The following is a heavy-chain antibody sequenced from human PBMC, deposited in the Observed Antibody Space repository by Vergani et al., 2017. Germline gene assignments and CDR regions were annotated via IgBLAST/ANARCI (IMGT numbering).Heavy chain of an antibody. CDR3: ARQFWVSQGVGAFET. Sequence: QVQLQESGPGLVKPSETLSLTCSVSGYSISRGYYWGWIRQPPGKGLEWFATVFHSGSAYYNPSLRRRGTTSLETSKNQFFLRLTTLIAADTAVYYCARQFWVSQGVGAFETWGGGTEVSVSS. D-gene: IGHD3-16*01. CDR1: GYSISRGYY. J-gene: IGHJ3*02. CDR2: VFHSGSA. V-gene: IGHV4-38-2*02.